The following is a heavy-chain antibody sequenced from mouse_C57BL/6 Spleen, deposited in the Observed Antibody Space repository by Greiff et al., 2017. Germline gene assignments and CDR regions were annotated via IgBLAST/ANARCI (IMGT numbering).Heavy chain of an antibody. CDR3: AREFVKRDAMDY. CDR2: IHPNSGST. J-gene: IGHJ4*01. Sequence: QVQLQQPGAELVKPGASVKLSCKASGYTFTSYWMHWVKQRPGQGLEWIGMIHPNSGSTNYNEKFKSKATLTVDKSSSTAYMQLSSLTSEDSAVYYCAREFVKRDAMDYWGQGTSVTVSS. V-gene: IGHV1-64*01. CDR1: GYTFTSYW.